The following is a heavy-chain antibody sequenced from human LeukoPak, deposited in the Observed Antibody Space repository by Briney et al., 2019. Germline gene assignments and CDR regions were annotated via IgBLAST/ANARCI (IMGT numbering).Heavy chain of an antibody. CDR1: GYTFTNHA. J-gene: IGHJ6*03. Sequence: AASVKVSCKASGYTFTNHAINWVRRAPGQGLEYMGWIDTNTGNPSYAQAFTGRIVFSLDTSVSTAYLEIRSLKAEDSAVYFCARRSMVQHMDVWGKGTTVTVSS. CDR3: ARRSMVQHMDV. D-gene: IGHD3-10*01. V-gene: IGHV7-4-1*02. CDR2: IDTNTGNP.